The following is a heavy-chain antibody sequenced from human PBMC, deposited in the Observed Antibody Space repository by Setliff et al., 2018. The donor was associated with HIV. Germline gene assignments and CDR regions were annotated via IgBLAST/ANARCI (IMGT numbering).Heavy chain of an antibody. CDR1: GFTFTNSA. D-gene: IGHD1-7*01. J-gene: IGHJ3*02. CDR2: IVVGSGNT. V-gene: IGHV1-58*01. Sequence: GASVKVSCKASGFTFTNSAVQWVRQARGQPLEWIGWIVVGSGNTNYAQKFQERVTITRDMSTSRAYMELSGLRTEDTAVYYCAADPQTGTTSYDAFDIWGQGTVVTVSS. CDR3: AADPQTGTTSYDAFDI.